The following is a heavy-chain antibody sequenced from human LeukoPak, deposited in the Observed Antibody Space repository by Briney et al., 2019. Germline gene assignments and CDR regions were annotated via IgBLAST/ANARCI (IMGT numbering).Heavy chain of an antibody. CDR1: GGSISGYS. D-gene: IGHD1-14*01. J-gene: IGHJ5*02. Sequence: SETLSLTCSVSGGSISGYSWSWTRQSAAKGLEWIGRVYTSGNTNYNPSFKSRVTMSIDTSKKQFSLKLYTVTAADTAVYYCARDNPAGPWGQGTLVTVSS. CDR3: ARDNPAGP. CDR2: VYTSGNT. V-gene: IGHV4-4*07.